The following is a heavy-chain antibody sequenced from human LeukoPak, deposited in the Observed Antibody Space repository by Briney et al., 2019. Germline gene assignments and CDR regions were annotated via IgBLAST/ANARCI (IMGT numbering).Heavy chain of an antibody. CDR3: ARSEVAVAGQYDY. J-gene: IGHJ4*02. V-gene: IGHV4-61*08. D-gene: IGHD6-19*01. CDR2: IYYSGST. Sequence: SETLSLTCTVSGDPISSGDYYWSWIRQPPGKGLEWIGYIYYSGSTNYNPSLKSRVTISVDTSKNQFSLKLSSVTAADTAVYYCARSEVAVAGQYDYWGQGTLVTVSS. CDR1: GDPISSGDYY.